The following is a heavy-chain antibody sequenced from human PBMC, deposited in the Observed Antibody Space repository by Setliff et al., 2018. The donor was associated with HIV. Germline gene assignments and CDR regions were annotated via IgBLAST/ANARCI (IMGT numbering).Heavy chain of an antibody. CDR2: ISFDGSDK. CDR3: AREFSGTRYRYFDS. D-gene: IGHD5-12*01. J-gene: IGHJ4*02. CDR1: GFTFSSYS. Sequence: GGSLRLSCAASGFTFSSYSMNWVRQAPGKGLEWVAVISFDGSDKYYADSVKGRFTLSRDNSKNTLYLQMNSLRAEDTAVYYCAREFSGTRYRYFDSWGQ. V-gene: IGHV3-30*03.